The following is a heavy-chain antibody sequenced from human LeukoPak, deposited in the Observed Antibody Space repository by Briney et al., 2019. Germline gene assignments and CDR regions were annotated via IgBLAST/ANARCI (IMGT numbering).Heavy chain of an antibody. CDR1: GFTVSSNY. V-gene: IGHV3-53*01. J-gene: IGHJ5*02. CDR2: IYSGGST. CDR3: ARNRAAAGTGWFDP. D-gene: IGHD6-13*01. Sequence: GGSLRLSCAASGFTVSSNYMSWVRQAPGKGLEWVSVIYSGGSTYYADSVKGRFTISRDNSKNTLYLQMNSLRVEDTAVYYCARNRAAAGTGWFDPWGQGTLVTVSS.